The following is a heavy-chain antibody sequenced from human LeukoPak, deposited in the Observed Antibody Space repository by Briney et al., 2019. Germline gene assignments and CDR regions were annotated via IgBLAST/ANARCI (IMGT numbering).Heavy chain of an antibody. Sequence: GGSVKVSCKASGYTFTSYDINWVRQATGQGLEWMGWMNPNSGNTGYAQKFQGRVTMTRDMSTSTVYMELSSLRSEDTAVYYCATRSPLGDAFDIWGQGTMVTVSS. V-gene: IGHV1-8*01. CDR1: GYTFTSYD. CDR2: MNPNSGNT. J-gene: IGHJ3*02. CDR3: ATRSPLGDAFDI. D-gene: IGHD7-27*01.